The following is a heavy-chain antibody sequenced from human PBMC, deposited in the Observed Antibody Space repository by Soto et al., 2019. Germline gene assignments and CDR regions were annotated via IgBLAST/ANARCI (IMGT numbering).Heavy chain of an antibody. CDR2: IYYSGST. V-gene: IGHV4-30-4*01. CDR3: ARVPLLECLWYFDY. Sequence: QVQLQESGPGLVKPSQTLSLTCTVSGGSISSGDYYWSWIRQPPGKGLEWIGYIYYSGSTYYNPSLKRRGTISVDTSKNQFSLKLSSVTAADTAVYYCARVPLLECLWYFDYWGQGTLFTVSS. J-gene: IGHJ4*02. D-gene: IGHD3-3*01. CDR1: GGSISSGDYY.